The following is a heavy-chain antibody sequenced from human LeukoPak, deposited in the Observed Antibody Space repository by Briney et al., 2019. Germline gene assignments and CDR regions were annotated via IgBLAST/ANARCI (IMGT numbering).Heavy chain of an antibody. Sequence: SETLSLTCTVSGGSISSSSYYWGWIRQPPGKGLEWIGSIYYSGSTYYNPSLKSRVTISVDTSKNQFSLKLSSVTAADTAVYYCARHQGHYYDSSGYLDYWGQGTLVTVSS. CDR2: IYYSGST. D-gene: IGHD3-22*01. J-gene: IGHJ4*02. CDR1: GGSISSSSYY. V-gene: IGHV4-39*01. CDR3: ARHQGHYYDSSGYLDY.